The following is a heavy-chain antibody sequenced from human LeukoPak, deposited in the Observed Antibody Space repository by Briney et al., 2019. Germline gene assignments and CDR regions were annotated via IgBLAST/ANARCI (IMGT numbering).Heavy chain of an antibody. D-gene: IGHD3-22*01. J-gene: IGHJ5*02. CDR3: ARDSIYYDSSGYYYKNGEFDP. Sequence: SVKVSCKASGGTFISYAISWVRQAPGQGLERMGGIIPIFGTANYAQKFQGRVTITADESTSTAYMELSSLRSEDTAVYYCARDSIYYDSSGYYYKNGEFDPWGQGTLVTVSS. CDR1: GGTFISYA. CDR2: IIPIFGTA. V-gene: IGHV1-69*13.